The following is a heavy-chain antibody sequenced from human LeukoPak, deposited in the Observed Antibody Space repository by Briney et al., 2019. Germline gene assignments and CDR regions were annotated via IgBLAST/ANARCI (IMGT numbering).Heavy chain of an antibody. J-gene: IGHJ4*02. D-gene: IGHD3-10*01. CDR1: GGSISSSSYY. CDR2: IYYSGST. CDR3: ASEEWFGEFGPYYFDY. Sequence: SETLSLTCTVSGGSISSSSYYWGWIRQPPGKGLEWIGSIYYSGSTYYNPSLKSRVTISVDTSKNQFSLKLSSVTAADTAVYYCASEEWFGEFGPYYFDYWGQGTLVTVSS. V-gene: IGHV4-39*01.